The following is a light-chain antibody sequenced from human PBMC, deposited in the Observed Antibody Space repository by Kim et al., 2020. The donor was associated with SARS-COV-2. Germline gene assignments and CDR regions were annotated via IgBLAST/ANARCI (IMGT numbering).Light chain of an antibody. Sequence: PRQTASITCSGDKLGDKYACWYQQKPGQSPVLVIYQDSKRPSEIPERFSGSNSGNTATLTISGTQAMDEAYYYCQAWDSSTATYVFGTGTKVTVL. V-gene: IGLV3-1*01. CDR3: QAWDSSTATYV. J-gene: IGLJ1*01. CDR2: QDS. CDR1: KLGDKY.